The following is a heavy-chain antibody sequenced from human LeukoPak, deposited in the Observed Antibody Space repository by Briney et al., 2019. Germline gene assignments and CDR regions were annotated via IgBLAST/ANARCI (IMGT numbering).Heavy chain of an antibody. V-gene: IGHV3-23*01. CDR1: GFTFSSYA. CDR3: AKDPYSGYPYYFDY. J-gene: IGHJ4*02. D-gene: IGHD3-22*01. CDR2: ISGSGGST. Sequence: GGSLRLSCAASGFTFSSYAMSWVRQAPGKGLEWVSAISGSGGSTYYADSVRGRFTISRDNSKNTLYVQMNSLRDEDTALYYCAKDPYSGYPYYFDYWGQGTLVTVSS.